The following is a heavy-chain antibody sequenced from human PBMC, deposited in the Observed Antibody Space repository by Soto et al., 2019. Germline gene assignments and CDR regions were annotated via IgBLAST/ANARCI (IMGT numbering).Heavy chain of an antibody. D-gene: IGHD2-15*01. J-gene: IGHJ4*02. CDR1: GFTFNSYA. Sequence: GGSLRLSCAASGFTFNSYAMHWVRQAPGQGLEWVAVISFNGIDTYYADSVKGRVTISRDNSRNTVFPQMNSLRAEDTALYYCAKHFSGPYPTYYFDYWGPGTLVTVSS. CDR2: ISFNGIDT. V-gene: IGHV3-30*18. CDR3: AKHFSGPYPTYYFDY.